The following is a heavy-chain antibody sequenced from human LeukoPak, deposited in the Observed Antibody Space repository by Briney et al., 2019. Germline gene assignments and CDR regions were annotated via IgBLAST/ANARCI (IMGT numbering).Heavy chain of an antibody. CDR3: ARVLEDYYDIPAAFDI. D-gene: IGHD3-22*01. CDR2: IYYSGST. CDR1: GGSLSSYY. V-gene: IGHV4-59*01. Sequence: SETLSLTCTVSGGSLSSYYWSWIRQPPGKGLEWGGYIYYSGSTNYNPSLKSRVTISVDTSKNQFSLKLSSVTAADTAVYYCARVLEDYYDIPAAFDIWGQGTMVTVSS. J-gene: IGHJ3*02.